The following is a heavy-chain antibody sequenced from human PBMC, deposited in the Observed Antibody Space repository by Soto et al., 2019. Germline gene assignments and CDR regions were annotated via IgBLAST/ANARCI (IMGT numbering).Heavy chain of an antibody. Sequence: ASLKVSCKASGYTFTSYGISWVRQAPGQGLEWMGWISAYNGNTNYAQKLQGRVTMTTDTSTSTAYMELRSLRSDDTAVYYCARFGFLEWLLYEDEDYYYGMDVWGQGTTVTVSS. D-gene: IGHD3-3*01. CDR2: ISAYNGNT. CDR3: ARFGFLEWLLYEDEDYYYGMDV. CDR1: GYTFTSYG. J-gene: IGHJ6*02. V-gene: IGHV1-18*01.